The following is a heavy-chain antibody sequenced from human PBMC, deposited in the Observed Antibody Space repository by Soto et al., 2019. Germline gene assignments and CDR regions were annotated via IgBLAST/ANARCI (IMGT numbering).Heavy chain of an antibody. CDR2: IRNKANSYGT. J-gene: IGHJ3*02. CDR1: GFTFSGSA. CDR3: TSHRSLYDSIHDAFDI. Sequence: PGGSLRLSCAASGFTFSGSAMHWVRQASGKGLEWVGRIRNKANSYGTAYAASVKGRFTISRDDSKNTAYLQMNSLKTEDTAVYYCTSHRSLYDSIHDAFDIWGQGTMVTVSS. D-gene: IGHD3-22*01. V-gene: IGHV3-73*01.